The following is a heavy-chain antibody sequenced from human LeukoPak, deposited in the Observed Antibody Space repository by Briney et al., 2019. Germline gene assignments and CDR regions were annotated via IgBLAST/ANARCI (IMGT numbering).Heavy chain of an antibody. Sequence: GGSLRLSCAASGFTFSSYAMSWVRQAPGKGLEWVSTISGSGGSTYYADSVKGRFTISRDNSKYTMYLQMNSLRAEDTAVYYCAQGSPYTDRYNWLDPWGQGTLVTVSS. J-gene: IGHJ5*02. V-gene: IGHV3-23*01. CDR3: AQGSPYTDRYNWLDP. D-gene: IGHD1-14*01. CDR2: ISGSGGST. CDR1: GFTFSSYA.